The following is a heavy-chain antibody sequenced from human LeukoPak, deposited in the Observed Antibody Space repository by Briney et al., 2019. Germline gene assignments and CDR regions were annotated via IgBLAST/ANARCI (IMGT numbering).Heavy chain of an antibody. D-gene: IGHD4-17*01. CDR1: GVSISSSSYY. Sequence: PSETLSLTCTVSGVSISSSSYYWGWIRQPPGKGLEWIGSIYYSGSTYYNPSLKSRVTISVDTSKNQFSLKLSSVTAADTAVYYCARHPGYGDYVVYYYYYMDVWGKGTTVTVSS. V-gene: IGHV4-39*01. CDR2: IYYSGST. CDR3: ARHPGYGDYVVYYYYYMDV. J-gene: IGHJ6*03.